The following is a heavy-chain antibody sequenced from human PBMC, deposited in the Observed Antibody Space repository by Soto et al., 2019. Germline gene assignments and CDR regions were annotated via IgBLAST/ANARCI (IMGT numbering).Heavy chain of an antibody. CDR2: IYYSGST. CDR3: ARAIVVTIGGMDV. V-gene: IGHV4-30-4*01. D-gene: IGHD5-12*01. Sequence: SETLSLTCTVSGGSISSADYYWSWVRQPPGKGLEWIGYIYYSGSTFFNPSLKSRVTISKDTSRNQFSLRLNSVTAADTAVYYCARAIVVTIGGMDVWGQGTTVTVS. J-gene: IGHJ6*02. CDR1: GGSISSADYY.